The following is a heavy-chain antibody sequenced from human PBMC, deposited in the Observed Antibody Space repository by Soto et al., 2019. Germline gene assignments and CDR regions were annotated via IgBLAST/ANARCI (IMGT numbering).Heavy chain of an antibody. J-gene: IGHJ6*02. Sequence: SGGSLRLSCAASGFTFSSYEMNWVRQAPGKGLEWVPYISSSGSTIYYADSVKGRFTISRDNAKNSLYLQMNSLRAEDTAVYYCARETPAPSDYYYGMDVWGQGTTVTV. V-gene: IGHV3-48*03. D-gene: IGHD2-2*01. CDR1: GFTFSSYE. CDR2: ISSSGSTI. CDR3: ARETPAPSDYYYGMDV.